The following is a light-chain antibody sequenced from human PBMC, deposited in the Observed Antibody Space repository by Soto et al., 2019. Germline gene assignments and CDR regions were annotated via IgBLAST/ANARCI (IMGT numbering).Light chain of an antibody. Sequence: EIVLTQSPGTLSLSPVERATLSCTASQNINSDYFAWYQQKNGQAPRLLIYDASSRATGIPARFSGSGSGTDFTLTISSLETEDFAVYYCQQRSNWPIAFGQGTRLEIK. CDR1: QNINSDY. V-gene: IGKV3D-20*02. J-gene: IGKJ5*01. CDR3: QQRSNWPIA. CDR2: DAS.